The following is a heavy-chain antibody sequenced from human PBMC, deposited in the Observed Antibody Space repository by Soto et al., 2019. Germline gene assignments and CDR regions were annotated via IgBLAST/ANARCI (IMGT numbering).Heavy chain of an antibody. V-gene: IGHV4-39*01. Sequence: QLQLRESGPGLVKPSETLSLTCTVSGCSISSSSYYWGWIRQPPGKGLEWIGSIYYSGSTYYNPPLTSRVTISVDTSKNQFSLKRSSVTDADTAVYYWARHTIQLWLHAHGYFDLWGRGTLVTVSS. D-gene: IGHD5-18*01. CDR1: GCSISSSSYY. CDR2: IYYSGST. J-gene: IGHJ2*01. CDR3: ARHTIQLWLHAHGYFDL.